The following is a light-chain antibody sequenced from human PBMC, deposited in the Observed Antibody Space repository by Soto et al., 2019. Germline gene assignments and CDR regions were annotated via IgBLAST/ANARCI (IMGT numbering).Light chain of an antibody. CDR1: QGIRND. Sequence: DIQMTQSPSSLSASVGDRVTITCRASQGIRNDLGWYQQKPGKAPKRLIYAASRLQSGVQSRFRGSGSGKEFNLTSSSLEPEDFATYYCRQGNSYPWTFGQGTKVEIK. J-gene: IGKJ1*01. V-gene: IGKV1-17*01. CDR2: AAS. CDR3: RQGNSYPWT.